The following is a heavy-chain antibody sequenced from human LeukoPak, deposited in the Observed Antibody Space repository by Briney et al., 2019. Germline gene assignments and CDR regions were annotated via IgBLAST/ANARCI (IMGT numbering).Heavy chain of an antibody. V-gene: IGHV3-21*01. Sequence: GSLRLSCAASGFTFSSYSMNWVRQAPGKGLEWVSSISSSSTYLYYPDSLKGRFTISRDNAKNSLYLQMNSLRVEDTAVYYCVRDRDYGDYPSSRRFWGQGTLVTVSS. D-gene: IGHD4-17*01. CDR3: VRDRDYGDYPSSRRF. J-gene: IGHJ4*02. CDR2: ISSSSTYL. CDR1: GFTFSSYS.